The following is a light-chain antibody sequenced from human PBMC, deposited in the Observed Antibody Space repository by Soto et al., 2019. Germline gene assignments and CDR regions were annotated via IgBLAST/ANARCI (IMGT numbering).Light chain of an antibody. V-gene: IGKV3-11*01. CDR3: QQRSNWFLT. J-gene: IGKJ5*01. Sequence: EILLTQSPGTLSLSPGERVTLSCRASQSVSNYLAWYQQTPGQAPRPLIYDASNRDTAIPARFSGIWSGTDFTLTLSRLEPEDFEVYYCQQRSNWFLTFGQGTRLEIK. CDR1: QSVSNY. CDR2: DAS.